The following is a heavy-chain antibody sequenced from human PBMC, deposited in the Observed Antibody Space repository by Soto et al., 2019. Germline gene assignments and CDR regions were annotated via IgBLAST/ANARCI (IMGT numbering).Heavy chain of an antibody. J-gene: IGHJ4*02. CDR2: IYYSGNT. CDR3: ARPYDY. V-gene: IGHV4-39*01. Sequence: PSDTLSLTCTVSGGSISSSSYYWGWIRQPPGKGLEWIGSIYYSGNTYYNPSLKSRVTISVDTSKNQSSLKLSSVTAADTAVYYCARPYDYWGQGTLVTVSS. CDR1: GGSISSSSYY.